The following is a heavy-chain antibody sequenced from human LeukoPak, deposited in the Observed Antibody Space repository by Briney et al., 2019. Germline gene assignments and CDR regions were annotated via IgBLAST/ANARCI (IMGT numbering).Heavy chain of an antibody. CDR2: IYYSGST. CDR1: GGSVSSGSYY. D-gene: IGHD6-19*01. J-gene: IGHJ4*02. V-gene: IGHV4-61*01. Sequence: PSETLSLTCTVSGGSVSSGSYYWSWIRQPPGKGLEWIAYIYYSGSTNYNPSLKNRVTISVDTSKNQFSLKLSSVTAADTAVYYCARSLITVAGATAGFDFRGQGTLVTVSS. CDR3: ARSLITVAGATAGFDF.